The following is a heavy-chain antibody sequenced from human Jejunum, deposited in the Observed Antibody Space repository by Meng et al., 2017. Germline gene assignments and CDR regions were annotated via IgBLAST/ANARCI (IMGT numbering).Heavy chain of an antibody. D-gene: IGHD5-24*01. Sequence: GESLKISCAASGFTFNNYWMAWVRQAPGKGLEWVASIRQDGGGDFYVDSVKARFIISRDNAKSSLSLQMNSLRAEDTAVYYCARGLSKEMAAISGVYFDYWGQGTLVTVSS. J-gene: IGHJ4*02. CDR3: ARGLSKEMAAISGVYFDY. CDR2: IRQDGGGD. V-gene: IGHV3-7*04. CDR1: GFTFNNYW.